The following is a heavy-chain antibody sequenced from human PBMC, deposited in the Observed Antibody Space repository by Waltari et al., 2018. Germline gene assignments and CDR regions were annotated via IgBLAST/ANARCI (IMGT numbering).Heavy chain of an antibody. J-gene: IGHJ4*02. Sequence: QVQLQESGPGLVKPSETLSLTCTVSGGSIRSFYWSWIRQPPGKGLEWIGYMYYSGSTTSNPPLKSRVTISVDTSKNQFSLKLSSVTAADTAVYYCARQWNWGSVHYFDYWGQGTLVTVSS. CDR2: MYYSGST. CDR1: GGSIRSFY. V-gene: IGHV4-59*08. D-gene: IGHD7-27*01. CDR3: ARQWNWGSVHYFDY.